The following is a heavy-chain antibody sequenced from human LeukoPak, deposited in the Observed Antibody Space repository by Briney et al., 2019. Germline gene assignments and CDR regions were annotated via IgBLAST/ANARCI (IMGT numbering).Heavy chain of an antibody. CDR1: GYTFTDYY. J-gene: IGHJ3*02. CDR3: ARVRGLQWLATRGTDDAFDI. D-gene: IGHD6-19*01. CDR2: ISAYNGNT. V-gene: IGHV1-18*04. Sequence: ASVKVSCKTSGYTFTDYYIHWVRQAPGQGLEWMGWISAYNGNTNYAQKLQGRVTMTTDTSTSTAYMELRSLRSDDTAVYYCARVRGLQWLATRGTDDAFDIWGQGTMVTVSS.